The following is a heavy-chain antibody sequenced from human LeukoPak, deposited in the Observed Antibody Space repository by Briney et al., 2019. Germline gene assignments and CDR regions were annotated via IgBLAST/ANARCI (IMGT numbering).Heavy chain of an antibody. D-gene: IGHD3-22*01. CDR1: GYTLTELS. Sequence: ASVKVSCKVSGYTLTELSMHWVRQAPGKGLEWMGGFDPEDGETIYAQKFQGRVTMTEDTSTDTAYMELSSLRSEDTAVYYCARPQYYYDNSGSFSWGQGTLVTVSS. CDR3: ARPQYYYDNSGSFS. V-gene: IGHV1-24*01. CDR2: FDPEDGET. J-gene: IGHJ5*02.